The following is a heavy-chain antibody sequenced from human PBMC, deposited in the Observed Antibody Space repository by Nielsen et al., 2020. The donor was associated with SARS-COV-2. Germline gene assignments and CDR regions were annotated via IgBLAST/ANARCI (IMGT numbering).Heavy chain of an antibody. CDR3: AKAYSSSWYFHYYYGMDV. J-gene: IGHJ6*02. CDR1: GFSFNTYA. D-gene: IGHD6-13*01. CDR2: ITGNGGSA. Sequence: GGSLRLSCGASGFSFNTYAMTWVRQAPGKGLEWVSGITGNGGSAGYADSVKGRFIVSRDNSKNTLYLQMNSLRAEDTAVYYCAKAYSSSWYFHYYYGMDVWGQGTTVTVSS. V-gene: IGHV3-23*01.